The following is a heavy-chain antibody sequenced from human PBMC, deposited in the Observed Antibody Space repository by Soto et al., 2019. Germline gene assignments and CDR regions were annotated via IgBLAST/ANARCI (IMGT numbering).Heavy chain of an antibody. J-gene: IGHJ4*02. CDR2: ISFDENQK. Sequence: QVQLVESGGGVVQPGRSLRLSCAASGFTFSSYGMHWVRQAPGKGLEWVAIISFDENQKYYADSVKARFTISRDNSRNTLYLQMNSLRAEDTALYYCAKDRRDGEYNSVYDFLGQGTLVNGSS. CDR1: GFTFSSYG. V-gene: IGHV3-30*18. D-gene: IGHD4-17*01. CDR3: AKDRRDGEYNSVYDF.